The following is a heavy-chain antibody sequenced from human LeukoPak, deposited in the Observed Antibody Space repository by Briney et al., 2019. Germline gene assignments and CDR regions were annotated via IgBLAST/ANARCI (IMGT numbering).Heavy chain of an antibody. CDR2: IYPGDSDT. D-gene: IGHD2-2*01. J-gene: IGHJ3*02. V-gene: IGHV5-51*01. CDR3: ARRLASHCSSTSCYGAFDI. Sequence: GESLKISCKGSGYSFTSYWIGWVRQMPGKGLEWMGIIYPGDSDTRYSPSFQGQVTISADKSISTAYLQWSSLKAPDTAMYYCARRLASHCSSTSCYGAFDIWGQGTMVTVSS. CDR1: GYSFTSYW.